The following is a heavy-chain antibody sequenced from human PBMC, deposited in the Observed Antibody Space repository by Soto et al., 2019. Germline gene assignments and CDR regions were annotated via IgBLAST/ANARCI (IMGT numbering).Heavy chain of an antibody. CDR2: IIPIFGTA. D-gene: IGHD2-21*01. CDR1: GGTFSSYA. V-gene: IGHV1-69*05. Sequence: QVQLVQSGAEVKKPGSSVKVSCKASGGTFSSYAISWVRQAPGQGLEWMGGIIPIFGTANYAQKFQGRVTITXXEXTXXAYMELSSLRSEDTAVYYCASSHIGGYYYYYGMDVWGQGTTVTVSS. J-gene: IGHJ6*02. CDR3: ASSHIGGYYYYYGMDV.